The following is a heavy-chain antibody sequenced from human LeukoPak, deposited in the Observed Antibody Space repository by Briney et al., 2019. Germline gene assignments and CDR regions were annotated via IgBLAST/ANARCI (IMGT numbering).Heavy chain of an antibody. CDR2: IYPGDSDT. V-gene: IGHV5-51*01. Sequence: GESLKISSKGSGYSFTSYWIGWVRQMPGKGLEWMGIIYPGDSDTRYSPSFQGQVTISADKSISTAYLQWSSLKASDTAMYYCARGMGHYGSEMGNWFDPWGQGTLVTVSS. CDR1: GYSFTSYW. J-gene: IGHJ5*02. CDR3: ARGMGHYGSEMGNWFDP. D-gene: IGHD3-10*01.